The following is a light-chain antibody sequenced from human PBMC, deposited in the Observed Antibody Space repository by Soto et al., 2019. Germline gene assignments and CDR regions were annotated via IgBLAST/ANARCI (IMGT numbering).Light chain of an antibody. V-gene: IGLV1-47*01. CDR3: SAWDDRLSGRL. J-gene: IGLJ3*02. CDR1: GSNLGKNN. Sequence: QSVPAQPPSAAEAPGQRVTISCSGSGSNLGKNNVYWYQQVPGTTSRVLIYGTTQRPSGVSDRFSGSKSGTSATLDISGLRSDDEADYYSSAWDDRLSGRLFGGGTRLTVL. CDR2: GTT.